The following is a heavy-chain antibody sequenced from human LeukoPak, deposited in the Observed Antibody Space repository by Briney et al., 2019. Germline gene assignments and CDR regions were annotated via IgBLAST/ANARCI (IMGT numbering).Heavy chain of an antibody. J-gene: IGHJ4*02. CDR2: ISYDGSSK. CDR3: ARDKNYYDSSGYTSLDY. CDR1: GFTFSSYA. V-gene: IGHV3-30-3*01. Sequence: GRSLRLSCAASGFTFSSYAMHWVRQAPGKGLEWVAVISYDGSSKYYADSVKGRFTISRDNSKNTLYLQMNSLRAEDTAVYYCARDKNYYDSSGYTSLDYWGQGTLVTVSS. D-gene: IGHD3-22*01.